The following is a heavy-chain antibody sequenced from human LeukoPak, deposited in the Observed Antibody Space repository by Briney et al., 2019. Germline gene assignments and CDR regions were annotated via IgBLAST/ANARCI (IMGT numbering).Heavy chain of an antibody. CDR3: ARSGDYYYYMDV. V-gene: IGHV3-64*01. J-gene: IGHJ6*03. CDR2: ISSNGGST. CDR1: GFTFSSYA. Sequence: GGSLRLSCAASGFTFSSYAMHWVRQAPGKGLEYVSAISSNGGSTYYANSVKGRFTISRDNSKNTLYLQMGSLRAEDVAVYYCARSGDYYYYMDVWGKGTTVTISS.